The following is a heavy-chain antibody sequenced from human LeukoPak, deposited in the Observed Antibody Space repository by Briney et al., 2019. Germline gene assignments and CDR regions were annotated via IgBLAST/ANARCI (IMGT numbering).Heavy chain of an antibody. CDR3: ARATAAGGTLDY. CDR1: GFTFSTYS. J-gene: IGHJ4*02. Sequence: GGSLRLPCAASGFTFSTYSMSWVRQAPGKGLEWVSSISSSSSYIYYADSLKGRFTISRDNAQNSLYLQMNSLRAEDTAVYFSARATAAGGTLDYWGQGTLVTVSS. D-gene: IGHD6-13*01. CDR2: ISSSSSYI. V-gene: IGHV3-21*01.